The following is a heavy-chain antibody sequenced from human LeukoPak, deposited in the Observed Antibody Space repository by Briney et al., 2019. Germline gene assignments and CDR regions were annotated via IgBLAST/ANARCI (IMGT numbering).Heavy chain of an antibody. CDR1: GFTFSSNW. D-gene: IGHD1-26*01. CDR2: SNEDGSTT. V-gene: IGHV3-74*01. Sequence: GGSLRLSCAASGFTFSSNWMHWVRQAPGKGLVWVSRSNEDGSTTNYADSVKGRFTISRDNAKNTLYLQMNSLRAEDTAVYYCARDRIVGSIWGQGTLVTVSS. J-gene: IGHJ4*02. CDR3: ARDRIVGSI.